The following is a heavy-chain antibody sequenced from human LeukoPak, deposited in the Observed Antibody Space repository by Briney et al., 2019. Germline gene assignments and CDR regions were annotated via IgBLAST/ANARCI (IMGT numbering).Heavy chain of an antibody. J-gene: IGHJ6*02. V-gene: IGHV1-46*01. CDR2: INPSGGRT. CDR3: ARDSQGSVWSGYYNYYYGMDV. D-gene: IGHD3-3*01. Sequence: ASVKVSCKASGYTFTSYYMHWVRQAPGQGLEWMGIINPSGGRTSYAQKFQGRVTMTRDTSTSTVYMELSSLRSEDTAVYYCARDSQGSVWSGYYNYYYGMDVWGQGTTVTVSS. CDR1: GYTFTSYY.